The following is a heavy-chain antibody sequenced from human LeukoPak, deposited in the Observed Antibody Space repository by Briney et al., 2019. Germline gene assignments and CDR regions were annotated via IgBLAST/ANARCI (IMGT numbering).Heavy chain of an antibody. V-gene: IGHV3-66*01. CDR3: ARDWGCTDARCYLGMDV. Sequence: GGSLRFSCAASGFTVSSNYMNWVRQAPGKGLEWVSVIYSGGSTYYADSVKGRFTTSRDNSKNTLYLQMNSLRAEDTAVYYCARDWGCTDARCYLGMDVWGQGTTVTVSS. CDR1: GFTVSSNY. J-gene: IGHJ6*02. CDR2: IYSGGST. D-gene: IGHD2-2*01.